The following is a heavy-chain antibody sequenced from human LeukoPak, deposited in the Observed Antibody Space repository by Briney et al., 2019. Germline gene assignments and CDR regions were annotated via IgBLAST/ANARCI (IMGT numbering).Heavy chain of an antibody. D-gene: IGHD3-10*01. V-gene: IGHV4-59*08. CDR1: GGSLSSYY. CDR2: IYYSGST. J-gene: IGHJ4*02. CDR3: ARHRGRYYDSGGYYYFDY. Sequence: SETLSLTCTVSGGSLSSYYWSWIRQPPGKGLEWIGYIYYSGSTNYNPSLKSRVTTSVDTSKNHFSLNLSSVTAADTAVYYCARHRGRYYDSGGYYYFDYWGQGTLVTVSS.